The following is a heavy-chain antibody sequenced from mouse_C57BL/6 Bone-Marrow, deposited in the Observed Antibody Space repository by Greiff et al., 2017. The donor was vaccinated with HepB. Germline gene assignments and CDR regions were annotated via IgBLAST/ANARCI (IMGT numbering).Heavy chain of an antibody. Sequence: VQVVESGPGLVQPSQSLSITCTVSGFSLTSYGVHWVRQSPGKGLEWLGVIWSGGSTDYNAAFISRLSISKDNSKSQVFFKMNSLQADDTAIYYCATPFLLWEAMDYWGQGTSVTVSS. CDR1: GFSLTSYG. D-gene: IGHD2-10*01. CDR2: IWSGGST. CDR3: ATPFLLWEAMDY. V-gene: IGHV2-2*01. J-gene: IGHJ4*01.